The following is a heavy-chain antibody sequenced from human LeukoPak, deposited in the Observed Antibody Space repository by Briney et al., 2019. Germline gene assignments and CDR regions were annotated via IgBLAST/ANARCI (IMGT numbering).Heavy chain of an antibody. J-gene: IGHJ6*03. V-gene: IGHV4-59*08. CDR2: IYYSGST. CDR3: ASYNWNTYYYYMDV. CDR1: GGSISSYY. D-gene: IGHD1-1*01. Sequence: PSETLSLTCTVSGGSISSYYWSWIRQPPGEGLEWIGYIYYSGSTNYNPSLKSRVTISVDTSKNQFSLKLSSVTAADTAVYYCASYNWNTYYYYMDVWGKGTTVTVSS.